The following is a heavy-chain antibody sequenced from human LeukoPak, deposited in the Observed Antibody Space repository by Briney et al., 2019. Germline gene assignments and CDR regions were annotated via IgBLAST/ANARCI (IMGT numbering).Heavy chain of an antibody. V-gene: IGHV1-2*02. CDR2: INPNSGGT. CDR3: ARGGTHREHIVVVPAAMRKLYYYYYMDV. Sequence: ASVKVSCKASGYTFTGYYMHWVRQAPGQALEWRGWINPNSGGTNYAQKLQGRVTMTTDTSTSTAYMELRSLRSDDTAVYYCARGGTHREHIVVVPAAMRKLYYYYYMDVWGKGTTVTVSS. J-gene: IGHJ6*03. CDR1: GYTFTGYY. D-gene: IGHD2-2*01.